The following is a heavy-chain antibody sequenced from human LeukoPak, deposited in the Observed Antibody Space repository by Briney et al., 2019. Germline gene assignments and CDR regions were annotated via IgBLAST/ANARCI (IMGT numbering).Heavy chain of an antibody. J-gene: IGHJ4*02. V-gene: IGHV1-24*01. Sequence: ASVKVSCKVSGYTLTELSMHWVRQAPGKGLEWMGGFDPEDGETIYAQKFQGRVTMTEDTSTDTAYMELSSLRSEGTAVYYCATGKPYDILTGSAIGGYWGQGTLVTVSS. D-gene: IGHD3-9*01. CDR3: ATGKPYDILTGSAIGGY. CDR2: FDPEDGET. CDR1: GYTLTELS.